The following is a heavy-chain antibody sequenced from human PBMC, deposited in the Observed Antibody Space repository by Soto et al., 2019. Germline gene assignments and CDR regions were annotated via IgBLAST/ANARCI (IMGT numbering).Heavy chain of an antibody. Sequence: SETLSLTCTVSGCSIRSYYWSWSRQPPGKGLEWIGYIYYSGSTYYNPSLKSRVTISVDTSKNQFSLKLSSVTAADTAVYYCAREDMAVAFDYWGQGTLVTVSS. J-gene: IGHJ4*02. V-gene: IGHV4-59*01. D-gene: IGHD6-19*01. CDR2: IYYSGST. CDR1: GCSIRSYY. CDR3: AREDMAVAFDY.